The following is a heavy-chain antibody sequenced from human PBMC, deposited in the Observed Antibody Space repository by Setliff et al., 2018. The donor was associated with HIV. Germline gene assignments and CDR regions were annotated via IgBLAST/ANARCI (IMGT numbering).Heavy chain of an antibody. Sequence: SETLSLTCAVYGGSLSDYYWSWVRQSPGKGLEWIGEIHHSGFPKSNPSLKSRVTMSVDTSKNQFSVKLNFVTAADTAVYYCAREPPHGGEYILTTYYLDVWGRGTTVTVSS. CDR2: IHHSGFP. V-gene: IGHV4-34*01. CDR1: GGSLSDYY. J-gene: IGHJ6*03. D-gene: IGHD4-17*01. CDR3: AREPPHGGEYILTTYYLDV.